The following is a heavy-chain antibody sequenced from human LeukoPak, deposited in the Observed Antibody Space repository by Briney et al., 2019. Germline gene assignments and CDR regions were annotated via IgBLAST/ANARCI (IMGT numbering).Heavy chain of an antibody. J-gene: IGHJ4*02. CDR3: ARVRYYDFWSGYERYFDY. CDR2: FYYSGST. CDR1: GGSLSSGAYY. D-gene: IGHD3-3*01. Sequence: PSETLSLTCTVSGGSLSSGAYYWSWIRQHPGKGLEWIGYFYYSGSTNYNPSLKSRVTISVDTSKNQFSLKLSSVTAADTAVYYCARVRYYDFWSGYERYFDYWGQGTLVTVSS. V-gene: IGHV4-61*08.